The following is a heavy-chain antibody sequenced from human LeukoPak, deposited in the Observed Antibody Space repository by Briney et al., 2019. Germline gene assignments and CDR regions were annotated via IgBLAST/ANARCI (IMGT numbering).Heavy chain of an antibody. J-gene: IGHJ4*02. CDR2: ISSDGSNT. CDR1: GFTFSSNW. V-gene: IGHV3-74*01. CDR3: ASRNFGSSPFDY. Sequence: PGGCLRLSCAASGFTFSSNWMHWVRRAPGKGLVWVSRISSDGSNTNYADSVKGRFTISRDNAKNTLYLQMDSLTAEDTAVYYCASRNFGSSPFDYWGQGTLVTVSS. D-gene: IGHD3-10*01.